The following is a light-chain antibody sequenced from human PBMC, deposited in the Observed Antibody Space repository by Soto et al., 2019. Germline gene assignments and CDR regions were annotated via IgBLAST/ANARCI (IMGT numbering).Light chain of an antibody. Sequence: DIQMTQSPSSLSASVEDRVTITCRASQCIINYLAWYQQKPGKFPKLLIYAASTLQSGVPSRFSGSGSGTDFTLTISSLQPEDVATYYCQKYNSALGFTFGGGTKVDIK. CDR2: AAS. V-gene: IGKV1-27*01. CDR3: QKYNSALGFT. CDR1: QCIINY. J-gene: IGKJ4*01.